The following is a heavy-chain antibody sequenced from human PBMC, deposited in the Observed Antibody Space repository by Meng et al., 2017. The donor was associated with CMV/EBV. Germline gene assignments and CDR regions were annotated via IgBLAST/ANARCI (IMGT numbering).Heavy chain of an antibody. J-gene: IGHJ4*02. CDR2: INPNSGGT. Sequence: ASVKVSCKASGYTFTGYYMHWVRQAPGQGLEWMGWINPNSGGTNYAQKFQGRVTMTRDTSISTAYMELSRLRSDDTAVYYCARDRNYDFWSGYYTGFDYWGQGTLVTVSP. V-gene: IGHV1-2*02. CDR1: GYTFTGYY. D-gene: IGHD3-3*01. CDR3: ARDRNYDFWSGYYTGFDY.